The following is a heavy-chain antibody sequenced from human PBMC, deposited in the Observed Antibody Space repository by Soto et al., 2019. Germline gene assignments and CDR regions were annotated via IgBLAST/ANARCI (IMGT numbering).Heavy chain of an antibody. V-gene: IGHV3-33*01. CDR3: ARAREPNDYGDRDLSYYYYMDV. Sequence: PGGSLRLSCAASGFTFSSYGMHWVRQAPGKGLEWVAVIWYDGSNKYYADSVKGRFTISRDNSKNTLYLQMNSLRAEDTAVYYCARAREPNDYGDRDLSYYYYMDVWGKGTTVTVSS. J-gene: IGHJ6*03. D-gene: IGHD4-17*01. CDR2: IWYDGSNK. CDR1: GFTFSSYG.